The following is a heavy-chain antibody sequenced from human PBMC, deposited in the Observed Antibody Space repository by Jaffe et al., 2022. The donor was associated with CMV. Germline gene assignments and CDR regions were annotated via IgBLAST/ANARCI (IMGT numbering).Heavy chain of an antibody. CDR2: INPYSGAT. D-gene: IGHD3-22*01. CDR3: ARNLIDNSGSVTPAY. J-gene: IGHJ4*02. Sequence: QVQLVQSGAEVKKPGASVKVSCKASGYTFTLYHMHWVRQAPGQGLEWIGWINPYSGATDYTQKFKGRVTLTRDTSISTVYMEVDRLTSDDTAMYFCARNLIDNSGSVTPAYWGQGTLVTVSS. CDR1: GYTFTLYH. V-gene: IGHV1-2*02.